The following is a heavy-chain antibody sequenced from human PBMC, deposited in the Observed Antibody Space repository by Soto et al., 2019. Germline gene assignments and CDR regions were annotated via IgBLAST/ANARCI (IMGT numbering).Heavy chain of an antibody. D-gene: IGHD6-6*01. CDR3: ARISYSSSSLYFDY. J-gene: IGHJ4*02. Sequence: GESLKISCKGSGYKFIDYWIGWVRQVPGKGLEWMGSIYPGDFDIKYGPSFQGQVTISADKSITTVYLQWSSLRSEDTAVYYCARISYSSSSLYFDYWDQGTLVTVSS. CDR1: GYKFIDYW. CDR2: IYPGDFDI. V-gene: IGHV5-51*03.